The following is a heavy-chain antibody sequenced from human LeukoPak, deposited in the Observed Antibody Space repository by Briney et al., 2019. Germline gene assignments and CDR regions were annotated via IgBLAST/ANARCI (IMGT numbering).Heavy chain of an antibody. CDR1: GFTFSSYA. J-gene: IGHJ6*02. CDR2: ISGSGGST. D-gene: IGHD2-15*01. Sequence: GGSLRLSCAASGFTFSSYAMSWVRQAPGKGLEWVSAISGSGGSTYYADSVKGRFTISRDNAKNSLYLQMNSLRAEDTAVYYCARINCSGGSCKPNYYYYGMDVWGQGTTVTVSS. V-gene: IGHV3-23*01. CDR3: ARINCSGGSCKPNYYYYGMDV.